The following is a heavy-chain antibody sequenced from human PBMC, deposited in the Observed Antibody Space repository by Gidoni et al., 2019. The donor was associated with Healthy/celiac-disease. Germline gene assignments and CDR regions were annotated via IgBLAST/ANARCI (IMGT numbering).Heavy chain of an antibody. CDR2: IYYSGST. D-gene: IGHD3-9*01. V-gene: IGHV4-39*01. CDR1: GGSISSSSYY. Sequence: QLQLQASGPGLVKPSETLSLTCTVSGGSISSSSYYWCCIRQPPGKGLEWIGSIYYSGSTYYNPSLKSRVTISVDTSKNQFSLKLSSVTAADTAVYYCARGVGGYDILTGYQAGYFDLWGRGTLVTVSS. CDR3: ARGVGGYDILTGYQAGYFDL. J-gene: IGHJ2*01.